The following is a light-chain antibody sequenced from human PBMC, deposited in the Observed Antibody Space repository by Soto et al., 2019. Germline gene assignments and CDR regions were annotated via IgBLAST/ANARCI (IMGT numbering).Light chain of an antibody. CDR3: QQYYHWPRT. CDR1: ESGGTN. J-gene: IGKJ1*01. Sequence: EVVLTQSPATLSLSPGERATLSCRASESGGTNLAWFQQKPGQAPRLLIYGASTRPPSIAARFSGSGSGTDFILTITSLQSEDSGVYYCQQYYHWPRTFGQGTKVVIK. V-gene: IGKV3-15*01. CDR2: GAS.